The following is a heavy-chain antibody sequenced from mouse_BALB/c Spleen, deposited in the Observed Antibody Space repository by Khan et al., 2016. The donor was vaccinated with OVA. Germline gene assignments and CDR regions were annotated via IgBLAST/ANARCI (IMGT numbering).Heavy chain of an antibody. V-gene: IGHV5-6*01. J-gene: IGHJ4*01. CDR3: ARLYAMDY. Sequence: EVQRVESGGDLVQPGGSLKLSCAASGFTFSSYGMSWVRQTPDKRLEWVATISSGGSYTYYPDSVKGRFTISRDNAKNTLYLQMSSLRSEDTAMYYCARLYAMDYWGQGTSVTVSS. CDR1: GFTFSSYG. CDR2: ISSGGSYT.